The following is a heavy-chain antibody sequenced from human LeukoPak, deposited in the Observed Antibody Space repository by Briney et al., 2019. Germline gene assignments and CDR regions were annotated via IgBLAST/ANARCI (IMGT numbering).Heavy chain of an antibody. J-gene: IGHJ4*02. D-gene: IGHD3-10*01. V-gene: IGHV3-43D*03. Sequence: PGGSLRPSCAPSGFTFDDYAMHWVRQAPGKGLEWVSLISRDGGRTYYADSVKGRFTIARDNRKNSLYLQMNSLRAEDTALYYCAKDKFDGSGSYYFDYWGQGTLVTVSS. CDR3: AKDKFDGSGSYYFDY. CDR1: GFTFDDYA. CDR2: ISRDGGRT.